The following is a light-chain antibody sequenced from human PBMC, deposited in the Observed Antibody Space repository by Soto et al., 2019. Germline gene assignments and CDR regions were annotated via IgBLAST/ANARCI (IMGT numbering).Light chain of an antibody. V-gene: IGKV4-1*01. CDR1: QSVLYSSNNKNY. Sequence: DIVMTQSPDSLAVSLGERATINCKSSQSVLYSSNNKNYLAWYQQKPGQPPKLLIYWASTRESGVPDRFSGSGSGTDFTLTISSLQAEYVAVYYCQQYYSPPLTFGQGTKVEIK. CDR3: QQYYSPPLT. CDR2: WAS. J-gene: IGKJ1*01.